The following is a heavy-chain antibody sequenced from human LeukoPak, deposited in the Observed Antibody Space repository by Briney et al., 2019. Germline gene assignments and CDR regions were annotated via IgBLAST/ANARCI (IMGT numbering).Heavy chain of an antibody. CDR1: GFTFSNYW. J-gene: IGHJ4*02. CDR3: ASGRQLGY. V-gene: IGHV3-7*01. CDR2: IKEDGSEK. Sequence: GGSLRLSCAASGFTFSNYWMSWVRQAPGKGLEWVANIKEDGSEKYYVDSVKGRFTISRDNARDSLYLQMNSLRAEDTAVYYCASGRQLGYWGQGTLVTVSS. D-gene: IGHD6-13*01.